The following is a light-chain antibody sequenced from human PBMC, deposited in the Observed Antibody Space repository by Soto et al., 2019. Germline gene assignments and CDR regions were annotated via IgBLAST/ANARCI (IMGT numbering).Light chain of an antibody. J-gene: IGLJ1*01. V-gene: IGLV2-14*01. CDR1: SSDVGGYNY. CDR2: DVS. CDR3: SSYASSSPLV. Sequence: QSALTQPPSVSGSPGQSITISCTGTSSDVGGYNYVSWYQQHPGKAPKLMIYDVSNRPSGVSNRFSGSKSGNTASLTISGLQAEDEADYYCSSYASSSPLVFGTGTKLTVL.